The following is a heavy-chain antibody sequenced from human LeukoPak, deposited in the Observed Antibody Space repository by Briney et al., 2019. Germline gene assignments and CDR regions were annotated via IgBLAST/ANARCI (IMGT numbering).Heavy chain of an antibody. Sequence: ASVKVSCKASGYTFTGYYMHWVRQAPGQGLEWMGWINPNSGGTNYAQKFQGRVTMTRDTSISTAYMELSRLRSDDTAVYYCARIYYSDSSGHLPSWGQGTTVTVSS. CDR3: ARIYYSDSSGHLPS. CDR2: INPNSGGT. J-gene: IGHJ6*02. D-gene: IGHD3-22*01. CDR1: GYTFTGYY. V-gene: IGHV1-2*02.